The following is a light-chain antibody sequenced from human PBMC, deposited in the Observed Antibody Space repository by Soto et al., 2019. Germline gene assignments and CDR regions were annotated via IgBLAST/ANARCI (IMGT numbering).Light chain of an antibody. CDR3: QQFYNWPRT. J-gene: IGKJ1*01. CDR1: QSVSSN. CDR2: GAS. Sequence: EIVMTPSPGTLSVSPGESATLSCRASQSVSSNLAWYQQKPGQAPRLLIYGASTRATGIPARFSGSGSETEFTLNISSLQSEDFAVYYCQQFYNWPRTFGQGTKVDIK. V-gene: IGKV3-15*01.